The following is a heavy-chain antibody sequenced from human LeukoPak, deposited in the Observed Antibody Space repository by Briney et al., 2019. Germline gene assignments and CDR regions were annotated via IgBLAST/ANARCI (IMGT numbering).Heavy chain of an antibody. V-gene: IGHV4-30-2*01. CDR2: IYHSGST. J-gene: IGHJ4*02. D-gene: IGHD2-15*01. CDR3: ARDSGGTGALDY. CDR1: GGSISGYY. Sequence: SETLSLTCTVSGGSISGYYWSWIRQPPGKGLEWIGYIYHSGSTYYNPSLKSRVTISVDRSKNQFSLKLSSVTAADTAVYYCARDSGGTGALDYWGQGTLVTVSS.